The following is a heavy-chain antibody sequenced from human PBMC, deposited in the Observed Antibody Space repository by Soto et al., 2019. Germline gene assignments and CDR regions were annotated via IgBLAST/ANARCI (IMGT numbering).Heavy chain of an antibody. V-gene: IGHV3-23*05. CDR2: IDLSGTTT. D-gene: IGHD2-15*01. CDR1: VLTFNDYT. Sequence: GSLRLSCAASVLTFNDYTMHWVRQGPGKGLEWVSFIDLSGTTTYYRDSVKGRFTIFKDKSMNTVYLQMNSLTVEDAAVYYCTNDRVPDRIYSFDYSGQGALVTVSS. J-gene: IGHJ4*02. CDR3: TNDRVPDRIYSFDY.